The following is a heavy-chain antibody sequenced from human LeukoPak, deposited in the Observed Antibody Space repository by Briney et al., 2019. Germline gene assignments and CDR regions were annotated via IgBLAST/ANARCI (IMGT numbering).Heavy chain of an antibody. Sequence: GGSLRLSCAASTFTFNNFGIHWVRQASGKGLEWIAFIRFDGTEDYYADSVKGRFTVSKDYSKNTVSLQMNSLGHEDTAVYYCAKDRRGNMGTDVTPGWYFHEWGQGTQVTVSS. CDR1: TFTFNNFG. J-gene: IGHJ1*01. CDR2: IRFDGTED. CDR3: AKDRRGNMGTDVTPGWYFHE. V-gene: IGHV3-30*02. D-gene: IGHD4-23*01.